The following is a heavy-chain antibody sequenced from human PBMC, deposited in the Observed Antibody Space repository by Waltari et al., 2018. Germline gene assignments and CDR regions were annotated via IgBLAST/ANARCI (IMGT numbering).Heavy chain of an antibody. Sequence: QVQLQESGPGLVKPSETLSLTCAVSGCSISSGYYWGWIRQPPGKGLEWIGSIYHSGSTYYNPALKSRVTISVDTSKNQFSLKLSSVTAADTAVYYCARISGDIVAIDYWGQGTLVTVSS. CDR3: ARISGDIVAIDY. CDR2: IYHSGST. CDR1: GCSISSGYY. J-gene: IGHJ4*02. V-gene: IGHV4-38-2*01. D-gene: IGHD5-12*01.